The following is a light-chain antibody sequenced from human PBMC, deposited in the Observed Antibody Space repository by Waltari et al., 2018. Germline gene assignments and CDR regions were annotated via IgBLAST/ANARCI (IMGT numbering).Light chain of an antibody. CDR3: ASFAGSNTL. Sequence: QSALTQPPSPSGSPGPAVTISPPGTSTDIGLYNFVSWHQQHPGKAPNLLIYEVSERPSGVPDRFSGSKSGITASLTVFGLQTEDEADYYCASFAGSNTLFGGGTKLTVL. J-gene: IGLJ2*01. CDR2: EVS. V-gene: IGLV2-8*01. CDR1: STDIGLYNF.